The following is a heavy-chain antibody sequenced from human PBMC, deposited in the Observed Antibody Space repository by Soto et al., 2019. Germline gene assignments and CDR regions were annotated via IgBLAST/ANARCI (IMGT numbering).Heavy chain of an antibody. CDR1: GFTFSDYY. V-gene: IGHV3-11*01. CDR2: ISSSGSTI. J-gene: IGHJ5*02. CDR3: ARDLRTFAVADNWFDP. Sequence: QVQLVESGGGLVKPGGSLRLSCAASGFTFSDYYMSWIRQAPGKGLEWVSYISSSGSTIYYADSVKCRFTISRDNAKNSLYLQMNSLRAEDTAVYYCARDLRTFAVADNWFDPWGQGTLVTVSS. D-gene: IGHD6-19*01.